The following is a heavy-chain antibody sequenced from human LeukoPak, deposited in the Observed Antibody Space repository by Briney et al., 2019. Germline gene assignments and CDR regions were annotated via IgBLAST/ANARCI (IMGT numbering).Heavy chain of an antibody. CDR2: IAYDARIK. J-gene: IGHJ4*02. CDR1: GFNFNTYD. CDR3: ATEYYDFLTAKYWGGYDY. Sequence: SLRLSCAASGFNFNTYDMHWVRQAPRKGLEWVAVIAYDARIKYYADSVKGRFTISRDNYENTLYLQMNSLGAEDTALYYCATEYYDFLTAKYWGGYDYWGQGTLVIVSS. V-gene: IGHV3-30-3*01. D-gene: IGHD3-9*01.